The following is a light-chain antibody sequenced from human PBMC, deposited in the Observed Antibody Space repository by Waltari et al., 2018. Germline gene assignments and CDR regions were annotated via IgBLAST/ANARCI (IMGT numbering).Light chain of an antibody. CDR2: GAS. Sequence: AIRITQSPSSLSASTGDRVTITCRASQGISNFLAWYQQKPGTAPKLLIYGASTLQRVVPSRFSGSGSGTDFTLTISCLQSEDFATYYCQQYDTYPWTFGQGTKVEIK. CDR3: QQYDTYPWT. V-gene: IGKV1-8*01. CDR1: QGISNF. J-gene: IGKJ1*01.